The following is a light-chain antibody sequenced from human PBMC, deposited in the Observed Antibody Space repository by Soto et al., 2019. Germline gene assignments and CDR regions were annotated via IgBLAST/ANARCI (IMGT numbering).Light chain of an antibody. CDR3: QKYDTAPQT. J-gene: IGKJ1*01. CDR2: AAS. Sequence: DIQMTQSPSSLSASVGDRATITCRASQGIIDYLAWYQQKPGKAPELLIYAASTLQSGVPSRFSGSGSGTDFTLTISSLQAEDVATYYYQKYDTAPQTFGPGTRVDIK. V-gene: IGKV1-27*01. CDR1: QGIIDY.